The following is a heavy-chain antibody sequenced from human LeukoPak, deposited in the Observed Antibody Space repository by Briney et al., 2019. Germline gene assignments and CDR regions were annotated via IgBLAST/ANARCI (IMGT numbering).Heavy chain of an antibody. V-gene: IGHV6-1*01. CDR3: AREFRGYSGYDDYYYGMDV. Sequence: SQTLSLTCAISGDSDSSNSAAWNWIRQSPSRGLEWLGRTYYRSKWYYDYAVAVKSRISINPDTSKNQFSLQLNSVTPEDTAVYYCAREFRGYSGYDDYYYGMDVWGQGTTVTVSS. J-gene: IGHJ6*02. CDR1: GDSDSSNSAA. CDR2: TYYRSKWYY. D-gene: IGHD5-12*01.